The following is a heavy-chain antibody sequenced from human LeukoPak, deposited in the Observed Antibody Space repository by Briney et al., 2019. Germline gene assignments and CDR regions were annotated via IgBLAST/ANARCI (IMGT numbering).Heavy chain of an antibody. CDR1: GFTFSTYG. J-gene: IGHJ6*03. CDR2: IRYDGTNK. D-gene: IGHD4-17*01. Sequence: GGSLRLSCAASGFTFSTYGIHWVRQAPGKGLEWVAFIRYDGTNKWYADSVKGRFNISRDNSKNMLYLQMNSLRAEDTAVYHCAKDRDYGDYPSAYYYYMDVWGKGTTVTVSS. CDR3: AKDRDYGDYPSAYYYYMDV. V-gene: IGHV3-30*02.